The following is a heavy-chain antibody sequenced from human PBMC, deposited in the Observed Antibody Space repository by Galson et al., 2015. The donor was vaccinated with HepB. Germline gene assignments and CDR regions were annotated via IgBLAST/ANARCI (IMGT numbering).Heavy chain of an antibody. Sequence: SLRLSCAASGFTFSSYAMSWVRQAPGKGLEWVSAISGSGGSTYYADSVKGRFTISRDNSKNTLYLQMNSLRAEDTAVYYCAKEYSGSYYPPEHDAFDIWGQGTMVTVSS. CDR1: GFTFSSYA. D-gene: IGHD1-26*01. J-gene: IGHJ3*02. CDR3: AKEYSGSYYPPEHDAFDI. V-gene: IGHV3-23*01. CDR2: ISGSGGST.